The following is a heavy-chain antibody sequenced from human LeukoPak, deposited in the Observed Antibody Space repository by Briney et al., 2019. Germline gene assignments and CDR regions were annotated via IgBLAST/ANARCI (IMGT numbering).Heavy chain of an antibody. D-gene: IGHD3-9*01. J-gene: IGHJ4*02. Sequence: GESLRLSCSTSGFSFSNHFMHWVRQAPGKGLEYVSSIGPNGASTLYADSVKGRFTISRDNSKNALYLQLTSLRLEDTALYYCVKDLTGTWSFDYWGQGTLVTVSS. V-gene: IGHV3-64D*06. CDR1: GFSFSNHF. CDR3: VKDLTGTWSFDY. CDR2: IGPNGAST.